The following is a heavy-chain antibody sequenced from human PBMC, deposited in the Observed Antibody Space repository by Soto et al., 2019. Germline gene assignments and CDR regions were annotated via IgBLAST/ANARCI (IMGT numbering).Heavy chain of an antibody. V-gene: IGHV3-53*01. D-gene: IGHD7-27*01. CDR1: GFTVSSNY. CDR3: ARDQRSLTGDHDAFEI. Sequence: GGSLRLSCAASGFTVSSNYMSWVRQAPGKGLEWVSVIYSGGSTYYADSVKGRFTISRDNSKNTLYLQMNSLRAEDTAVYYGARDQRSLTGDHDAFEIWGQGTMVTVSS. J-gene: IGHJ3*02. CDR2: IYSGGST.